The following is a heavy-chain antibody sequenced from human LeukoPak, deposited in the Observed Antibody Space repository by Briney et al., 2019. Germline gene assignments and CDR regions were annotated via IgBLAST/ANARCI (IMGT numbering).Heavy chain of an antibody. CDR1: GFSLSTSGVG. Sequence: SGPTLVKPTQTLTLTCTFSGFSLSTSGVGGGWIRQPPGKALVWLAVISWNDDKRYSPVLKSRLTITKDTSKNQVVLTMTNMDPVDTATYYCAHRGDITMVRGVSPIRGWFDPWGQGTLVTVSS. J-gene: IGHJ5*02. CDR3: AHRGDITMVRGVSPIRGWFDP. V-gene: IGHV2-5*01. D-gene: IGHD3-10*01. CDR2: ISWNDDK.